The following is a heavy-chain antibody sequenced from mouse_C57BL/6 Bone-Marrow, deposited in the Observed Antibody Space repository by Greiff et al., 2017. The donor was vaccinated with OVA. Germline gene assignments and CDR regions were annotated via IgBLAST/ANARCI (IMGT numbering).Heavy chain of an antibody. CDR3: AGDTTVVATYWYFDV. CDR1: GYTFTDYY. CDR2: INPYNGGT. Sequence: VQLQQSGPVLVKPGASVKMSCKASGYTFTDYYMNWVKQSHGKSLEWIGVINPYNGGTSYNQKFKGKATLTVDKSSSTAYMELNSLTSDDSAVYYCAGDTTVVATYWYFDVWGTGTTVTVSS. V-gene: IGHV1-19*01. J-gene: IGHJ1*03. D-gene: IGHD1-1*01.